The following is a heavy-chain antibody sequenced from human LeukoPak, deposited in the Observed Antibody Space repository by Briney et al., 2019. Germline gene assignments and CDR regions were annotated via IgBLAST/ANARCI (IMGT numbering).Heavy chain of an antibody. CDR2: INTAGNT. CDR1: GFTFSTYD. CDR3: ARGDCSGGSCSSMDV. Sequence: GKSLRLSCAASGFTFSTYDMHWVRQATGKGLEWVSGINTAGNTYYPGSVKGRFTISREDAKNSFYLQMNSLRAGDTAVYYCARGDCSGGSCSSMDVWGQGTTVTVSS. J-gene: IGHJ6*02. D-gene: IGHD2-15*01. V-gene: IGHV3-13*04.